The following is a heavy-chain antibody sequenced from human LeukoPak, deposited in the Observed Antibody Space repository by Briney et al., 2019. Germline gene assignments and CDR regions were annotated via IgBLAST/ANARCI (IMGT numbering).Heavy chain of an antibody. J-gene: IGHJ4*02. D-gene: IGHD3-10*01. Sequence: SETLSLTCTVSGGSINTGGYYWSWIRQHPGKGLEWIGYIYYTGSTYYNPSLKSRVTISIDTSKNQFSLKLNSVTAADTAMYYCATNYGSSGGLFGYWGQGTLVTVSS. CDR1: GGSINTGGYY. CDR3: ATNYGSSGGLFGY. CDR2: IYYTGST. V-gene: IGHV4-31*03.